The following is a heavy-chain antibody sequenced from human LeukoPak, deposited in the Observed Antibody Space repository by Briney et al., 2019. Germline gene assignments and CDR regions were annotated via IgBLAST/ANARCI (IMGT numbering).Heavy chain of an antibody. CDR3: ARAGYSSSWEPKYYFDY. D-gene: IGHD6-13*01. CDR1: GDSVSSNSAA. V-gene: IGHV6-1*01. Sequence: QTLSLTCAISGDSVSSNSAAWNWTRQSPSRGLEWLGRTYYRSKLYKDYAVSVKSRITINPGPSRKQSSLQLTSVTPEDTAVYYCARAGYSSSWEPKYYFDYWGQGTLVTVSS. J-gene: IGHJ4*02. CDR2: TYYRSKLYK.